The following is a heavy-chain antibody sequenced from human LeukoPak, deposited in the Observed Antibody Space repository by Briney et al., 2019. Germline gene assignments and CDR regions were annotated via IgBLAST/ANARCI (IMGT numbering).Heavy chain of an antibody. D-gene: IGHD1-26*01. J-gene: IGHJ4*02. CDR2: IKSKTDGGTK. Sequence: GGSLRLSCAASGFTFSNAWMSWVRQAPGKGLEWVGRIKSKTDGGTKDYAAPVKDRFTISRDVSKNTQYLQMNSLKTEDTAVYYRVTEVSGSSPTWGQGTRVTVSS. V-gene: IGHV3-15*01. CDR1: GFTFSNAW. CDR3: VTEVSGSSPT.